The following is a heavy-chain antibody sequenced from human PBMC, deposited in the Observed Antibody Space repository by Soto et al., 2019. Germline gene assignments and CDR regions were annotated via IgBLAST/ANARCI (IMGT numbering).Heavy chain of an antibody. V-gene: IGHV4-39*01. D-gene: IGHD1-26*01. J-gene: IGHJ5*02. CDR3: ARQSPSTNWFAP. CDR1: GGSITSGSYY. CDR2: IYFSGST. Sequence: PSETLSLTCTVSGGSITSGSYYWGWSRQPPGKGLEWIGSIYFSGSTYYNPSLKSRVTISLDASKNQFSLNLNSVTAADTAGYYCARQSPSTNWFAPWGQGTLVTVS.